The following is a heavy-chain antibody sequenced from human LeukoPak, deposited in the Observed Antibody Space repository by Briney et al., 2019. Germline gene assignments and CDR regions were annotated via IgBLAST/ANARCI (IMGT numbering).Heavy chain of an antibody. CDR1: GFTFSSYG. D-gene: IGHD3-22*01. CDR3: ANGDYYDSSGYENFDY. CDR2: IWYDGSNK. V-gene: IGHV3-33*06. J-gene: IGHJ4*02. Sequence: PGRSLRLSCAASGFTFSSYGMHWVRQAPGKWLQWVAVIWYDGSNKYYADSVKGRFTISRDNSKNTLYLQMNSLRAEDTAVYYCANGDYYDSSGYENFDYWGQGTLVTVSS.